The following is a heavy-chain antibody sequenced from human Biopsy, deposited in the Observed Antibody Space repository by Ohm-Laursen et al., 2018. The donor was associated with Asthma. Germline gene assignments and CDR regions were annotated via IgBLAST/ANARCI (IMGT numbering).Heavy chain of an antibody. CDR2: IYSGGTS. V-gene: IGHV3-53*01. J-gene: IGHJ4*02. CDR3: ARGDSSNWSHYYFDY. CDR1: GFAVSRDH. D-gene: IGHD3-22*01. Sequence: SLRLSCAASGFAVSRDHMFWVRQAPGRGLEWVSVIYSGGTSHTADSVRGRFTVSRDYSKNTLYLQMHSLRAEDTAVYYCARGDSSNWSHYYFDYWGQGTLVTVSS.